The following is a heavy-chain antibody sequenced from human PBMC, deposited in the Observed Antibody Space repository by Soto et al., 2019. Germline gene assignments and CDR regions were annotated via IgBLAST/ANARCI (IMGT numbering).Heavy chain of an antibody. Sequence: PGGSLRLSCAASGFTFSSYGMHWVRQAPGKGLEWVAVIWYDGSNKYYADSAKGRFTISRDNSKNTLYLQMNSLRAEDTAVYYCARGDFWSGYRVDYWGQGTLVTVSS. CDR3: ARGDFWSGYRVDY. CDR1: GFTFSSYG. D-gene: IGHD3-3*01. V-gene: IGHV3-33*01. J-gene: IGHJ4*02. CDR2: IWYDGSNK.